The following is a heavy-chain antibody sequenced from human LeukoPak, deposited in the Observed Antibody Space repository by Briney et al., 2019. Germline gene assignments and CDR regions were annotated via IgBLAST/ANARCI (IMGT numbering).Heavy chain of an antibody. Sequence: GGSLRLSCAASGFTFSSYGMHWVRQAPGKGLEWVAVIWYDGSNKYYADPVKGRFTISRDNSKNTLYLQMNSLRAEDTAVYYCARVAYYGGDCYYFDYWGQGTLVTVSS. D-gene: IGHD2-21*02. V-gene: IGHV3-33*01. CDR3: ARVAYYGGDCYYFDY. CDR2: IWYDGSNK. J-gene: IGHJ4*02. CDR1: GFTFSSYG.